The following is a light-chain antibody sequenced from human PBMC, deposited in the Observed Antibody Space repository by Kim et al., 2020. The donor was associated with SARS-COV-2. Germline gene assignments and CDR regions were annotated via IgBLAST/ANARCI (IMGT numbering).Light chain of an antibody. Sequence: GQSVTISCTGSSSDVGGYNYVSWYQHHPGKAPKLMIYEVSKWPSGVPDRFSGSKSGNTASLTISGLQAEDEADYYCCSYAGSYTWVFGGGTQLTVL. V-gene: IGLV2-11*01. J-gene: IGLJ3*02. CDR2: EVS. CDR1: SSDVGGYNY. CDR3: CSYAGSYTWV.